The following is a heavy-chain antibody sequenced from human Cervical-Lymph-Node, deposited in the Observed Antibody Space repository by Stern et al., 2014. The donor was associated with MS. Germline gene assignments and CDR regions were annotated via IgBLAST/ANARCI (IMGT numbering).Heavy chain of an antibody. CDR1: GGSFSGYY. J-gene: IGHJ6*02. CDR3: ARGYGMDV. V-gene: IGHV4-34*01. Sequence: QVQLQQWGAGLLKPSETLSLTCAVYGGSFSGYYWSWIRQPPGKGLEWIGDIHPRGSTTYNPSLKSRVTISVATSQNQFSLTLSSVTAADTAVYYCARGYGMDVWGQGTTVTVSS. CDR2: IHPRGST.